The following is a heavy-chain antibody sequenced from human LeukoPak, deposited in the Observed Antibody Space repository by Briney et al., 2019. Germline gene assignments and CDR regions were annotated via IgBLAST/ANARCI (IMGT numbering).Heavy chain of an antibody. Sequence: GGSLRLSCAASGFTFDDYAMHWVRQAPGRGLEWVSGISWNSGSIGYADSVKGRFTISRDNAKNSLYLQMNSLRAEDTALYYCAKDLNPDVQLELDYWGQGTLVTVSS. J-gene: IGHJ4*02. D-gene: IGHD1-1*01. CDR1: GFTFDDYA. CDR2: ISWNSGSI. CDR3: AKDLNPDVQLELDY. V-gene: IGHV3-9*01.